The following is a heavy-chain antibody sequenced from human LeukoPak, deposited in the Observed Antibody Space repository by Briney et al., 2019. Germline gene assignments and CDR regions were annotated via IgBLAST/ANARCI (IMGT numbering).Heavy chain of an antibody. CDR3: ARDPPMPGYSSSNDAFDI. J-gene: IGHJ3*02. D-gene: IGHD5-12*01. V-gene: IGHV1-18*01. CDR1: GYTFTTYG. Sequence: ASVKVSCKASGYTFTTYGISWVRQAPGQGLEWVGWISAYNGKINYAHKFQGRVTMTTDTSTSTAYMELRSLRSDDTVVYYCARDPPMPGYSSSNDAFDIWGQGTRVTVSS. CDR2: ISAYNGKI.